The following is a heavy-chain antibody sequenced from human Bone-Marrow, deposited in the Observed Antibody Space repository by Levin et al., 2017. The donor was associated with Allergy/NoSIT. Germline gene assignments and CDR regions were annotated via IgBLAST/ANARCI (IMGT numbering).Heavy chain of an antibody. J-gene: IGHJ3*01. CDR2: ISWNSLNR. CDR1: GFTFDDYA. D-gene: IGHD2-15*01. Sequence: AGGSLRLSCVASGFTFDDYAMHWVRQAPGKGLEWVSGISWNSLNRGYADSVNGRFAISRDNTKNSLYLEMNSLRREDTALYFCVKDLMAAPPHGFDFWGQGTLVTVSS. V-gene: IGHV3-9*01. CDR3: VKDLMAAPPHGFDF.